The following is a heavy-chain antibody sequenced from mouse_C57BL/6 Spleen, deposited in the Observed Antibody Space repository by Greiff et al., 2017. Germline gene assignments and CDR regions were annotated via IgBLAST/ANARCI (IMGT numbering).Heavy chain of an antibody. Sequence: VQLQQSGPELVKPGASVKIPCKASGYTFTDYNMDWVKQSHGKSLEWIGDINPNNGGTIYNQKFKGKATLTVDKSSSTAYMELRSLTSEDTSLYYWSRWGYGSSDGFAYWGQGTLVTVSA. CDR3: SRWGYGSSDGFAY. V-gene: IGHV1-18*01. CDR2: INPNNGGT. CDR1: GYTFTDYN. D-gene: IGHD1-1*01. J-gene: IGHJ3*01.